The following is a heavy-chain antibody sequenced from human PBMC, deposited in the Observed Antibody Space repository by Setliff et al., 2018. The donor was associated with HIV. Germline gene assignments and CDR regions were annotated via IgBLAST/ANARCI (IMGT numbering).Heavy chain of an antibody. CDR2: INHSGST. CDR3: ARIWYFDDLTGHYWFDL. CDR1: GGSFSDYF. V-gene: IGHV4-34*09. D-gene: IGHD3-9*01. J-gene: IGHJ5*02. Sequence: PSETLSLTCAVYGGSFSDYFWSWIRQFPGKGLEWIGEINHSGSTKYNPSLKSRLAMSVDTSENHFSLRLSSVTVADSAVYYCARIWYFDDLTGHYWFDLWGQGILVTVSS.